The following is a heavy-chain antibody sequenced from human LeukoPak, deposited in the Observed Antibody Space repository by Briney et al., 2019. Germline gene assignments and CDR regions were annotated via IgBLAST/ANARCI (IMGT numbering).Heavy chain of an antibody. Sequence: PGGSLRLSCAASGFTFSSYAMSWVRQAPGKGLEWVSAISGSGGSTYYADSVKGRFTISRDNSKNTPYLQMNSLRAEDTAVYYCAKLRYQLLLYEVDYWGQGTLVTVSS. J-gene: IGHJ4*02. CDR2: ISGSGGST. V-gene: IGHV3-23*01. CDR1: GFTFSSYA. D-gene: IGHD2-2*01. CDR3: AKLRYQLLLYEVDY.